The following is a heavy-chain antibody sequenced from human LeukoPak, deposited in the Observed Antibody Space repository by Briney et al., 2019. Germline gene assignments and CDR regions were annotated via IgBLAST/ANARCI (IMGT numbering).Heavy chain of an antibody. CDR3: ARDFLNAIDI. D-gene: IGHD2/OR15-2a*01. V-gene: IGHV3-48*01. CDR2: ISSGSSTI. J-gene: IGHJ3*02. Sequence: GGSLRLSCAASGFTFSTYNMNWVRQAPGKGLEWLSYISSGSSTIYYADSVEGRFTISRDNAKNSLYLQMNSLRAEDTAVFYCARDFLNAIDIWGQGTMVTVSS. CDR1: GFTFSTYN.